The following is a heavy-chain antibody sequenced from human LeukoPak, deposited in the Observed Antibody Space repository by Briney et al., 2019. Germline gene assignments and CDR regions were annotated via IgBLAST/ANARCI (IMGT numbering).Heavy chain of an antibody. J-gene: IGHJ4*02. V-gene: IGHV3-23*01. CDR3: AKGEAYYYDSSGYQYFDY. Sequence: TGGSLRLSCAASGFTFSSYAMSWVRQAPGKGLEWVSAISGSGGSTYYTDSVKGRFTISRDNSKNTLYLQMNSLRAEDTAVYYCAKGEAYYYDSSGYQYFDYWGQGTLVTVSS. CDR1: GFTFSSYA. D-gene: IGHD3-22*01. CDR2: ISGSGGST.